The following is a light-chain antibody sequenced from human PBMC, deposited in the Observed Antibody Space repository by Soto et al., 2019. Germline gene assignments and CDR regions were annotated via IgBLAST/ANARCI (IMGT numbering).Light chain of an antibody. V-gene: IGKV1-9*01. J-gene: IGKJ2*01. Sequence: IQLTQSPSFLSASVGDRVTITCRASQGIAGYLAWYQQKPGEAPKVLIYVASTLHTGVPSRFSGSGSGGHFTLTISSLQPEDSATYYCQQLNTYPYTFGQGTKLETK. CDR2: VAS. CDR3: QQLNTYPYT. CDR1: QGIAGY.